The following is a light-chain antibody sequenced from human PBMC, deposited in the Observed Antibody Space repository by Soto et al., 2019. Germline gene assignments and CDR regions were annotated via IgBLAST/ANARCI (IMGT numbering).Light chain of an antibody. Sequence: EIVLTQPPATLSLSPGERATLSCRASQSVSSYLAWYQQKPGQAPRLLIYDASNRATGIPARFSGSGSGTDFTLTISSLEPEDFAVYYCQQRSNWPPETFGQGTKVEIK. J-gene: IGKJ1*01. CDR1: QSVSSY. V-gene: IGKV3-11*01. CDR2: DAS. CDR3: QQRSNWPPET.